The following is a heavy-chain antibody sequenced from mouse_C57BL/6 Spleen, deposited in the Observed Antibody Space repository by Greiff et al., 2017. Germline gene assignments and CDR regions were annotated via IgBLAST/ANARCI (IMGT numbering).Heavy chain of an antibody. V-gene: IGHV1-81*01. D-gene: IGHD1-1*01. CDR1: GYTFTSYG. J-gene: IGHJ2*01. Sequence: VQLVESGAELARPGASVKLSCKASGYTFTSYGISWVKQRTGQGLEWIGEIYPRSGNTYYNEKFKGKATLTADKSSSTAYMELRSLTSEDSAVYFCARSRGYGSSYYFDYWGQGTTLTVSS. CDR2: IYPRSGNT. CDR3: ARSRGYGSSYYFDY.